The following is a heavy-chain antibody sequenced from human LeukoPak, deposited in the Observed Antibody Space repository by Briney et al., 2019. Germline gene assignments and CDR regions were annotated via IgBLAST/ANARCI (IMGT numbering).Heavy chain of an antibody. CDR1: GFTFSSYA. V-gene: IGHV3-23*01. CDR3: SRVNWNDGDYFDY. Sequence: GGSLRLSCAASGFTFSSYAMSWVRQAPGKGLEWVSAISGSGGSTYYADSVKGRFTISRDNAQNSLYLQMNSLKTEDTAVYYCSRVNWNDGDYFDYWGQGTLVTVSS. CDR2: ISGSGGST. D-gene: IGHD1-1*01. J-gene: IGHJ4*02.